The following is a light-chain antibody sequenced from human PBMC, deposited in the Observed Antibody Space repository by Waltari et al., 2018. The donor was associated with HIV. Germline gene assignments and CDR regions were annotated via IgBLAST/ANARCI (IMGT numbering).Light chain of an antibody. CDR2: GAS. CDR1: QSVRSN. J-gene: IGKJ3*01. Sequence: EIVMTQSPATLSVSPGERVTLSCRASQSVRSNLAWYQLKPGHSPRLLIYGASPRATCVPSRFSGSVAVTEFTLTISSVQSEDFAVYYCQQYRNWPPGFTFGPGTKVDN. V-gene: IGKV3-15*01. CDR3: QQYRNWPPGFT.